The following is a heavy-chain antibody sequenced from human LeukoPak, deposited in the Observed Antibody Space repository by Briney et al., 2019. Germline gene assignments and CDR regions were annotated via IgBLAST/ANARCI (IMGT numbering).Heavy chain of an antibody. CDR2: INHSGST. J-gene: IGHJ4*02. Sequence: PSETLSLTCAVYGGSFSGYYWSWIRQPPGKGLEWIGEINHSGSTNYNPSLKSRVTISVDTSKNQSSLKLSSVTAADTAVYYCARTYYDYVWGSYRFGVFGYWGQGTLVTVSS. CDR1: GGSFSGYY. V-gene: IGHV4-34*01. CDR3: ARTYYDYVWGSYRFGVFGY. D-gene: IGHD3-16*02.